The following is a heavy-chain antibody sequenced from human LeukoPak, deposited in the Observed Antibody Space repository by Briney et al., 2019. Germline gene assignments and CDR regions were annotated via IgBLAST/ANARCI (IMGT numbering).Heavy chain of an antibody. CDR3: ARDHYYDSSGYSQYHGMDV. J-gene: IGHJ6*02. D-gene: IGHD3-22*01. CDR1: GGSISSGGYS. CDR2: ICHSGST. Sequence: SETLSLTCAVSGGSISSGGYSWSWIRQPPGKGLEWIGYICHSGSTYYNPSLKSRVTISVDTSKNQFSLKLSSVTAADTAVYYCARDHYYDSSGYSQYHGMDVWGQGTTVTVSS. V-gene: IGHV4-30-2*01.